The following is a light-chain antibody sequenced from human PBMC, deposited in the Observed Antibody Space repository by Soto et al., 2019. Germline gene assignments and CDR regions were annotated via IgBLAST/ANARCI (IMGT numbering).Light chain of an antibody. V-gene: IGKV1-5*01. Sequence: DIQMTQSPSTLSASVGDRVTITCRASQSISSWLAWYQQKPGKAPKLLIYDASSLESGVQSRFSVSGFGTEFSLTISSLQPDDFATYYCQQYNSYSVFGPGTKVDIK. CDR1: QSISSW. J-gene: IGKJ3*01. CDR2: DAS. CDR3: QQYNSYSV.